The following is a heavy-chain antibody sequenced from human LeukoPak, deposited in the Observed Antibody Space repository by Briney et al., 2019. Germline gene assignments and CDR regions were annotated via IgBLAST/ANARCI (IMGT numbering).Heavy chain of an antibody. CDR2: IIPIFGTA. Sequence: ASVKVSCXASGGTFSSYAISWVRQAPGQGLEWMGGIIPIFGTANYAQKFQGRVTITADESTSTAYMELSSLRSEDTAVYYCAREGYSYGYGVFDIWGQGTMVTVSS. CDR3: AREGYSYGYGVFDI. V-gene: IGHV1-69*01. D-gene: IGHD5-18*01. CDR1: GGTFSSYA. J-gene: IGHJ3*02.